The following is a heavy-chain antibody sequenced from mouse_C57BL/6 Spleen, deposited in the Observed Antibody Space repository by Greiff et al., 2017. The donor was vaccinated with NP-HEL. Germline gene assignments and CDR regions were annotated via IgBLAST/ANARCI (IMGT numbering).Heavy chain of an antibody. V-gene: IGHV3-6*01. CDR2: ISYDGSN. D-gene: IGHD2-1*01. CDR3: ARDGNYKIYAMDY. Sequence: ESGPGLVKPSQSLSLTCSVTGYSITSGYYWNWIRQFPGNKLEWMGYISYDGSNNYNPSLKNRISITRDTSKNQFFLKLNSVTTEDTATYYCARDGNYKIYAMDYWGQGTSVTVSS. J-gene: IGHJ4*01. CDR1: GYSITSGYY.